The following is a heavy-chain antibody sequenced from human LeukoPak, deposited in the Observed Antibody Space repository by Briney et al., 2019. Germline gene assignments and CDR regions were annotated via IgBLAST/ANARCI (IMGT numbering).Heavy chain of an antibody. CDR1: GNSFNKYA. V-gene: IGHV1-69*06. D-gene: IGHD3-10*01. CDR2: FIPIFGTA. J-gene: IGHJ4*02. Sequence: SVKVSCKASGNSFNKYAITWVRQAPGRGLEWMGEFIPIFGTAEYAKKFQGRVTITADKSTSTAYMDLNSLRSEDTAVYYCTRGGFGELYHFDYWGQGTLVTVSS. CDR3: TRGGFGELYHFDY.